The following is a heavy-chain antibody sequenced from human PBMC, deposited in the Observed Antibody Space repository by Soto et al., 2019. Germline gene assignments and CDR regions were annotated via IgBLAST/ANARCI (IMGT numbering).Heavy chain of an antibody. J-gene: IGHJ6*02. D-gene: IGHD2-15*01. Sequence: QVQLVQSGAEVKKPGSSVKVSCKASGGTFSSYASSWVRQAPGQGLKRMGGIIPIFGTANYAQKFQGRVTITADESTSIAYMEVSSLRAEDTGVYFCARDGVVVAATEIYYYGMDVWGRGTTVSVSS. CDR3: ARDGVVVAATEIYYYGMDV. CDR2: IIPIFGTA. CDR1: GGTFSSYA. V-gene: IGHV1-69*12.